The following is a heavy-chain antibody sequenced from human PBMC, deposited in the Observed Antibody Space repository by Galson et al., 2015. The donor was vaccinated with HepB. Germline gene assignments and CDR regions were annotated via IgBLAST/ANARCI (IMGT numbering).Heavy chain of an antibody. Sequence: SVKVSCKASGYTFTSYGISWVRQAPGQGLEWMGWISAYNGNTNYAQKLQGRVTMTTDTSTSTAYMELRSLRSDDTAVYYCARAEYCSGGSCYLLFDYWGQGTLVIVSS. CDR3: ARAEYCSGGSCYLLFDY. CDR2: ISAYNGNT. D-gene: IGHD2-15*01. J-gene: IGHJ4*02. CDR1: GYTFTSYG. V-gene: IGHV1-18*01.